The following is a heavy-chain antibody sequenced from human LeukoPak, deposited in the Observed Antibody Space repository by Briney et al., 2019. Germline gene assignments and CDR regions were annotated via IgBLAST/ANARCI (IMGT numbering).Heavy chain of an antibody. CDR1: GYTFTGYY. D-gene: IGHD2-2*01. Sequence: ASVKVSCKASGYTFTGYYMHWVRQAPGQGLEWMGWINPNSGGTNYAQTFQGRVTMTRDTSTSTAYMELSRLRSDDTAVYYCARVGGVVPADYYYYIDVWGKGTTVTVSS. CDR2: INPNSGGT. CDR3: ARVGGVVPADYYYYIDV. J-gene: IGHJ6*03. V-gene: IGHV1-2*02.